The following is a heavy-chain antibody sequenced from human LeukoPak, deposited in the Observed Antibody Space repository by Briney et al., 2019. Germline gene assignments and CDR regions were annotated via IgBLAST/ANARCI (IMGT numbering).Heavy chain of an antibody. V-gene: IGHV3-7*03. CDR3: AREGYNYGDFDY. CDR2: IKQDGTEK. Sequence: QPSQTLSLTCAVSGGSISSGGYSWSWVRQAPGKGLEWVANIKQDGTEKYYEDSVKGRFTISRDNAKNSLYLQMNSLRAEDAAVYYCAREGYNYGDFDYWGQGTLVTVSS. D-gene: IGHD5-18*01. J-gene: IGHJ4*02. CDR1: GGSISSGGYS.